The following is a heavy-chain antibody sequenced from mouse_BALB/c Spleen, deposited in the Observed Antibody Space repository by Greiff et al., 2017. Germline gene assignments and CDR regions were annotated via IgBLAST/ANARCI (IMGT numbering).Heavy chain of an antibody. CDR2: IYWDDDK. D-gene: IGHD3-1*01. J-gene: IGHJ2*01. Sequence: QVTLKESGPGILQPSQTLSLTCSFSGFSLSTSGMGVSWIRQPSGKGLEWLAHIYWDDDKRYNPSLKSRLTISKDTSRNQVFLKITSVDTADTATYYCARTGGSGYFDYWGQGTTLTVSS. CDR3: ARTGGSGYFDY. V-gene: IGHV8-12*01. CDR1: GFSLSTSGMG.